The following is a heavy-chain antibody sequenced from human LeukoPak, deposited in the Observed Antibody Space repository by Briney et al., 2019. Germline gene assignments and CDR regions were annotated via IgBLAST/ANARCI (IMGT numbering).Heavy chain of an antibody. D-gene: IGHD1-26*01. CDR3: ARDKPRGSYYGSIFDS. CDR2: IRDDGGEI. V-gene: IGHV3-7*01. Sequence: GGSLRLSCEASGFTFSSYWMSWVRQAPGKGLEWVANIRDDGGEIYYVDSVKGRFTTSRDNAKSSLFMQMNSLRAEDAAVYYCARDKPRGSYYGSIFDSWGQGTLVTVSS. CDR1: GFTFSSYW. J-gene: IGHJ4*02.